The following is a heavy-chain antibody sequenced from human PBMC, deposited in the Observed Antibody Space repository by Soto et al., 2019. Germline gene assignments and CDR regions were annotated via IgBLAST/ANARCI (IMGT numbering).Heavy chain of an antibody. D-gene: IGHD6-13*01. CDR1: GGSISSYY. Sequence: PSETLSLTCTVSGGSISSYYWSWIRQPPGKGLEWIGYIYYSGSTNYNPSPKSRVTISVDTSKNQFSLKLSSVTAADTAVYYCAREGSSSWYPHFDYWGQGTLVTVS. V-gene: IGHV4-59*01. CDR3: AREGSSSWYPHFDY. CDR2: IYYSGST. J-gene: IGHJ4*02.